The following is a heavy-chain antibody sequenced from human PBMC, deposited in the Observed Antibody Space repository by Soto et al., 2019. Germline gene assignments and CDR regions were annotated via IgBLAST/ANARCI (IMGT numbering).Heavy chain of an antibody. V-gene: IGHV1-2*02. J-gene: IGHJ3*02. CDR3: AREGAGNSASFDI. CDR2: INANSGGT. Sequence: GASVKVYCKASGYTFTGYYMHWVRQAPGQGLEWMGWINANSGGTNFAQRFKGRVTMTRDTSISTAYMELSRLKSDDTAVYSCAREGAGNSASFDIWGQGTMVTVSS. D-gene: IGHD1-26*01. CDR1: GYTFTGYY.